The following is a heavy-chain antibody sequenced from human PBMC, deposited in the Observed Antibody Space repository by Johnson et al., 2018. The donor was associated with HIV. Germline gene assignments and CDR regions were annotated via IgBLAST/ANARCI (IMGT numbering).Heavy chain of an antibody. J-gene: IGHJ3*02. CDR1: AFTFSSND. CDR3: AAIFIMGADLGDDAFDI. V-gene: IGHV3-23*04. CDR2: ISGSDHST. D-gene: IGHD1-26*01. Sequence: VQLVESGGGLVQPGGSLRLSCGASAFTFSSNDMKWVRQAPGKGLEWVSPISGSDHSTYYADSVRGRFTISRDNSKNTLYLQMNSLRAEDTAVYYCAAIFIMGADLGDDAFDIWGQGTMVTVSP.